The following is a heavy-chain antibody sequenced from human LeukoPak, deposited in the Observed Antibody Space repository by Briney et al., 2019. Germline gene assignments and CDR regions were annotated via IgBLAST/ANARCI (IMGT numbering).Heavy chain of an antibody. CDR3: ARASGILYYYYYYMDV. Sequence: GGSLRLSCAASGFTFSSYLMSWVRQAPGKGLEWVANIKQDGSEKYYVDSVKGRFTISRDNAKNSLYLQMNSLRAEDTAVYYCARASGILYYYYYYMDVWGKGTTVTVSS. V-gene: IGHV3-7*01. J-gene: IGHJ6*03. CDR1: GFTFSSYL. D-gene: IGHD3-3*01. CDR2: IKQDGSEK.